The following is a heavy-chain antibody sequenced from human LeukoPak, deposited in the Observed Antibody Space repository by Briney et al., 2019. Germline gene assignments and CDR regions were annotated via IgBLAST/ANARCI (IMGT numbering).Heavy chain of an antibody. CDR2: ISGSGGST. CDR1: GFTFSSYA. V-gene: IGHV3-23*01. J-gene: IGHJ4*02. CDR3: AKMVRGVIITGTDY. D-gene: IGHD3-10*01. Sequence: GGSLRLSCAASGFTFSSYAMSWVRQAPGKGLEWVSAISGSGGSTYYADSVKGRFTISRDNSKNTLYMQMNRLRAEDTAVYYCAKMVRGVIITGTDYWGQGTLVTVSS.